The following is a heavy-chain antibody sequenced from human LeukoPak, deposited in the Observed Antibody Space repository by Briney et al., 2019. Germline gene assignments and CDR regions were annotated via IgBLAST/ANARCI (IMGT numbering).Heavy chain of an antibody. CDR1: GFTVSSNY. Sequence: PGGSLRLSCAASGFTVSSNYMSWVRPAPGEGLGGGSVIYSGGSTYYADSVKGRFTISSDNSKNTLYLQMNSLRAEDTAVYYCARDLLHCSGGSYSYRDYWGQGTLVTVSS. CDR3: ARDLLHCSGGSYSYRDY. J-gene: IGHJ4*02. CDR2: IYSGGST. D-gene: IGHD2-15*01. V-gene: IGHV3-53*01.